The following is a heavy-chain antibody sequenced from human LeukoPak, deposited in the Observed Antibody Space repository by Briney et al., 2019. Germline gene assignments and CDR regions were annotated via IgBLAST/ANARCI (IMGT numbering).Heavy chain of an antibody. V-gene: IGHV5-10-1*01. CDR3: ARHYDSSGYYSTGAIDY. D-gene: IGHD3-22*01. CDR1: GYSFTSYW. J-gene: IGHJ4*02. CDR2: IDPSDSYT. Sequence: GESLQISCKGSGYSFTSYWISWVRQMPGKGLEWMGRIDPSDSYTNYSPSFQGHVTISADKSISTAYLQWSSLKASDTAMYYCARHYDSSGYYSTGAIDYWGQGTLVTVSS.